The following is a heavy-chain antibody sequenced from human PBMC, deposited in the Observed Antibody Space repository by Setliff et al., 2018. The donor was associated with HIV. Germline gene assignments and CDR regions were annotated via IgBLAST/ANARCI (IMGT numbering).Heavy chain of an antibody. CDR3: ARLKVDTIFGVVITNPFDY. CDR2: IKQDGSEK. Sequence: PGGSLRLSCAASGFTFSSYGMHWVRQAPGKGLEWVANIKQDGSEKYYVDSVKGRFTISRDNAKNSLYLQMNSLRAEDTAVYYCARLKVDTIFGVVITNPFDYWGQGTLVTVSS. J-gene: IGHJ4*02. D-gene: IGHD3-3*01. CDR1: GFTFSSYG. V-gene: IGHV3-7*03.